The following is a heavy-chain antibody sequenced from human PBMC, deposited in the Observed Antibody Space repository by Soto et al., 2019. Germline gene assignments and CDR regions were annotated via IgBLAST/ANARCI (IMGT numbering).Heavy chain of an antibody. CDR3: AKDLQGNSGIAVAVDYYYYGMDV. CDR2: ISYDGSNK. J-gene: IGHJ6*02. Sequence: PGGSLRLSCAASGFTFSSYGMHWVRQAPGKGLEWVAVISYDGSNKYYADSVKGRFTISRGNSKNTLYLQMNSLRAEDTAVYYCAKDLQGNSGIAVAVDYYYYGMDVWGQGTTFTVSS. D-gene: IGHD6-19*01. CDR1: GFTFSSYG. V-gene: IGHV3-30*18.